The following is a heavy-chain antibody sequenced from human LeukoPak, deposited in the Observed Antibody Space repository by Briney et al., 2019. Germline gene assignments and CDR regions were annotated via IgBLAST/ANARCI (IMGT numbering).Heavy chain of an antibody. Sequence: PGGSLRLSCAASGFTFSDYYMSWIRQAPGKGLEWVSYISSSSSYTNYADSVKGRFTISRDNAKNSLYLQMNSLRAEDTAVYYCARSQRRSYYDMDVWGQGTTVTVSS. V-gene: IGHV3-11*03. CDR1: GFTFSDYY. D-gene: IGHD1-1*01. J-gene: IGHJ6*02. CDR2: ISSSSSYT. CDR3: ARSQRRSYYDMDV.